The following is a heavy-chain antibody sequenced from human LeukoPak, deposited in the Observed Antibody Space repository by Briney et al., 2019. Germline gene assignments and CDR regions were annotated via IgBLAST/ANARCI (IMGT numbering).Heavy chain of an antibody. J-gene: IGHJ4*02. V-gene: IGHV3-7*03. CDR1: GFTFSSYW. Sequence: GSLRLSCAASGFTFSSYWMSWVRQAPGKGLEWVANIKQDGSEKYYVDSVKGRFTISRDNAKNSLYLQMNSLRAEDTAVYYCAKDRVGIAAPLYFDYWGQGTLVTVSS. CDR2: IKQDGSEK. CDR3: AKDRVGIAAPLYFDY. D-gene: IGHD6-6*01.